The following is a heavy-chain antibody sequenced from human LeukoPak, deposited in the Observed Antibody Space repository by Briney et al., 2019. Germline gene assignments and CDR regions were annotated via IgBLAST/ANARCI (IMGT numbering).Heavy chain of an antibody. J-gene: IGHJ4*02. CDR3: ARIHDYGDYFDY. V-gene: IGHV1-8*03. D-gene: IGHD4-17*01. Sequence: ASVKVSCKASGYTFTSYDINWVRQATGQGLEWMGWMNPNSGNTGYAQKFQGRVTITRNTSISTAYMELSSLRSEDTAVYYCARIHDYGDYFDYWGQGTLVTVSS. CDR2: MNPNSGNT. CDR1: GYTFTSYD.